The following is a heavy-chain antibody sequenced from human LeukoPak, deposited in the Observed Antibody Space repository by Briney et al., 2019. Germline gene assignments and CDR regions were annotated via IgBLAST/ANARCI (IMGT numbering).Heavy chain of an antibody. CDR3: AKDRVRWEPTPYSGMDV. J-gene: IGHJ6*02. Sequence: QAGGSLRLSCAASGFTFSSYAMSWVRQAPGKGLEWVSAITGSGDSGDRTYYADSVKGRFTISRDNSKNTLYLQMNSLRAEDTAVYYCAKDRVRWEPTPYSGMDVWGQGTTVTVSS. CDR2: ITGSGDSGDRT. CDR1: GFTFSSYA. V-gene: IGHV3-23*01. D-gene: IGHD1-26*01.